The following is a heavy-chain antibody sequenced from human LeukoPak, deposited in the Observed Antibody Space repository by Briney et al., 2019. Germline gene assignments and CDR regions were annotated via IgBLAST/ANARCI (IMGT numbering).Heavy chain of an antibody. D-gene: IGHD6-19*01. CDR1: GGSFSGYY. CDR2: INHSGST. J-gene: IGHJ4*02. V-gene: IGHV4-34*01. CDR3: ARGLRGSGWYFSGPHFDY. Sequence: PSETLSLTCAVYGGSFSGYYWSWIRQPPGKGLEWIGEINHSGSTNYNPSLKSRVTISVDTSKNQFSLKLSSVTAADTAVYYCARGLRGSGWYFSGPHFDYWGQGTPVTVSS.